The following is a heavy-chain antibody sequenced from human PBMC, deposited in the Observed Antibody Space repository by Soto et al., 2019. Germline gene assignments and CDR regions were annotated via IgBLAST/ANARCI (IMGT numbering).Heavy chain of an antibody. CDR2: IYWDDDK. CDR1: GFSLSTSGVG. J-gene: IGHJ5*02. D-gene: IGHD2-8*01. CDR3: ARDYCTDGACYGRFDP. Sequence: QITLKESGPTLVKPTQTLTLTCTFSGFSLSTSGVGLGWIRPPPGKALEWLALIYWDDDKRYSPSLNSRLTITKDTSNKQVVLTMTNMDPVDTATDYCARDYCTDGACYGRFDPWCQGTLVTVSS. V-gene: IGHV2-5*02.